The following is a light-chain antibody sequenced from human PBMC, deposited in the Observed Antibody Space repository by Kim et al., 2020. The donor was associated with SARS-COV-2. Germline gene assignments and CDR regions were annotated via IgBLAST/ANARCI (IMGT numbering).Light chain of an antibody. CDR1: QSLSSTY. V-gene: IGKV3D-7*01. CDR2: GAS. Sequence: GERATLSSRASQSLSSTYLAWYKQKPGQAPRLLIYGASTRATGVPSRFSGSGSGTDFTLTINSLQPEDFAVYYCQQDYNFPLTFGGGTKVDIK. CDR3: QQDYNFPLT. J-gene: IGKJ4*01.